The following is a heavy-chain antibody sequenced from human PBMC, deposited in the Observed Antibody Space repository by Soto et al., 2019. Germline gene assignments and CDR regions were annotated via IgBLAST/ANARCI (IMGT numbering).Heavy chain of an antibody. Sequence: GKGLEWMGRIDPSDSYTNYSPSFQGHVTISADKSISTAYLQWSSLKASDTAMYYCASSRYCSSTSCSSSYYYYGMDVWGQGTTVTSP. V-gene: IGHV5-10-1*01. D-gene: IGHD2-2*01. CDR3: ASSRYCSSTSCSSSYYYYGMDV. CDR2: IDPSDSYT. J-gene: IGHJ6*02.